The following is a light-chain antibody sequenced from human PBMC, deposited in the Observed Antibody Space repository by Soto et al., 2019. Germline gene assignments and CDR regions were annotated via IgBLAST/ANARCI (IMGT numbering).Light chain of an antibody. CDR3: SSYTTSNTYV. CDR2: EVS. V-gene: IGLV2-18*02. J-gene: IGLJ1*01. Sequence: QSALTQPPSVSWSPGQSVAISCTGTSSDVGSYNRVSWYQQPPGTAPKLMIYEVSNRPSGVPDRLSGSKSGNTASLTISGLQAEDEADYYCSSYTTSNTYVFGTGTKVTVL. CDR1: SSDVGSYNR.